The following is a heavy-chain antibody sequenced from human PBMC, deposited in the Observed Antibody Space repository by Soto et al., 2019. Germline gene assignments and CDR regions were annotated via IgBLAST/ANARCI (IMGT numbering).Heavy chain of an antibody. Sequence: QVQLVESGGGVVQPGRSLRLSCAASGFTFSSYGMHWVRQAPGKGLEWVAVISYDGRNKYYADSVKGRFTISRDNSKNTLYLQMNSLRAEDTAVYYCAKDSSLVAARYGMDVWCQGTTVTVSS. CDR1: GFTFSSYG. CDR3: AKDSSLVAARYGMDV. J-gene: IGHJ6*02. V-gene: IGHV3-30*18. CDR2: ISYDGRNK. D-gene: IGHD5-12*01.